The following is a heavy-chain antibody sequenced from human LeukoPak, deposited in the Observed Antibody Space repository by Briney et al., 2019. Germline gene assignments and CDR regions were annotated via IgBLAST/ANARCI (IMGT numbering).Heavy chain of an antibody. V-gene: IGHV4-34*01. CDR3: ASLAMPPIDY. D-gene: IGHD3-3*02. CDR2: INHSGST. CDR1: GGSFSGYY. Sequence: PSETLSLTCAVYGGSFSGYYWSWIRQPPGKGLEWIGEINHSGSTNHNPSLKSRVTISVDTSKNQFSLKLSSVTAADTAVYYCASLAMPPIDYWGQGTLVTVSS. J-gene: IGHJ4*02.